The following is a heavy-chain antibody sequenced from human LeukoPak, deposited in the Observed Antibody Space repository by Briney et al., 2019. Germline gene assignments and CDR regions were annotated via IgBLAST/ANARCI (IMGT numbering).Heavy chain of an antibody. Sequence: SETLSLTCTVSGGSISSYYRSWVRQPPGKGLEWIGYIYYSGSTNYNPSLTSRVTISVDTSKNQFSLKLSSVTAADTAVYYCARVAGTGSFDYWGQGTLVTVSS. D-gene: IGHD3/OR15-3a*01. V-gene: IGHV4-59*01. CDR1: GGSISSYY. CDR2: IYYSGST. J-gene: IGHJ4*02. CDR3: ARVAGTGSFDY.